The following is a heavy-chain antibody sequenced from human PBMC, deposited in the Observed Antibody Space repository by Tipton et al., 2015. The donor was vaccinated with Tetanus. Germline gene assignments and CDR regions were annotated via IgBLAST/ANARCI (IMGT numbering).Heavy chain of an antibody. Sequence: SLRLSCAASGFTFSSYGMHWVRQAPGKGLEWVAVIWYDGSNKYYADSVKGRFTISRDNSKNTLYLQMNSLRAEYTAVYYCAREKYGDASDIWGQGTMVTVSS. CDR2: IWYDGSNK. V-gene: IGHV3-33*01. CDR1: GFTFSSYG. D-gene: IGHD2/OR15-2a*01. J-gene: IGHJ3*02. CDR3: AREKYGDASDI.